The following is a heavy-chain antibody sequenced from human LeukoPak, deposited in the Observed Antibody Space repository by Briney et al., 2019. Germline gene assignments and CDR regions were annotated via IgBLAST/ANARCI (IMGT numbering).Heavy chain of an antibody. J-gene: IGHJ4*02. V-gene: IGHV1-8*01. CDR2: MSPNSGNT. CDR3: ARETTIPPYYFDS. CDR1: GYTFTSYD. Sequence: ASVNVSCKASGYTFTSYDITWVRQPPGQGLEGMGWMSPNSGNTGYAQKFQGRVTMTRNTSITTAYMELSSLTSEDTAVYYCARETTIPPYYFDSWGLGSQVTVSP. D-gene: IGHD3-9*01.